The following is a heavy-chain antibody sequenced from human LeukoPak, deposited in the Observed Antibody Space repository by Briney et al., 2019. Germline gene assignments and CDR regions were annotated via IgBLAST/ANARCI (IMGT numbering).Heavy chain of an antibody. V-gene: IGHV1-18*04. J-gene: IGHJ4*02. CDR2: ISAYNGNT. Sequence: GASVKVSCKASGYTFTGYYMHWVRQAPGQGLEWMGWISAYNGNTNYAQKLQGRVTMTTDTSTSTAYMELRSLRSDDTAVYYCARAYPTRTSYYDFWSGYYYFDYWGQGTLVTVSS. CDR1: GYTFTGYY. D-gene: IGHD3-3*01. CDR3: ARAYPTRTSYYDFWSGYYYFDY.